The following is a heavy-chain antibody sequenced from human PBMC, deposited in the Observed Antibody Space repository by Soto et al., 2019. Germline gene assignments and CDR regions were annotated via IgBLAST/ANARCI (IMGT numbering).Heavy chain of an antibody. CDR3: GSTSFPGYYYSGMDV. D-gene: IGHD6-13*01. CDR2: IYSGGST. Sequence: EVQLVETGGGLIQPGGSLRLSCAASGFTVSSTYMSWVRQAPGKGLEWVSVIYSGGSTYYADSVKGRFTIFRDDSKNPLYLQMNSLRAEDTAVYYCGSTSFPGYYYSGMDVWGQGTTVTVSS. CDR1: GFTVSSTY. V-gene: IGHV3-53*02. J-gene: IGHJ6*02.